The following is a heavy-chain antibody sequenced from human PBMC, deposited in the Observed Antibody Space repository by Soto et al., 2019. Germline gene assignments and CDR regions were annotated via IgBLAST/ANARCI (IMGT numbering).Heavy chain of an antibody. Sequence: GGSLRLSCAASGFTFSNYEMNWVRQAPGKGLEWVSYISSTSSVKYYADSVKGRFTISRDNAKKSLYLQMKNLRPEDMAVYYCAGDQGGTYQNWCDPWGQGALVTVSS. CDR2: ISSTSSVK. CDR3: AGDQGGTYQNWCDP. V-gene: IGHV3-48*03. D-gene: IGHD1-26*01. J-gene: IGHJ5*02. CDR1: GFTFSNYE.